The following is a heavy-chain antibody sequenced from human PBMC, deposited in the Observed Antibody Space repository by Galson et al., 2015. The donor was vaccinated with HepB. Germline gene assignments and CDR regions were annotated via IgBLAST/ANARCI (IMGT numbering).Heavy chain of an antibody. V-gene: IGHV4-59*08. Sequence: SETLSLTCTVSGGSISGYYWSWIRQPPGKGLEWIGYIYYSGSTDYNPSLTSRVAISVDTSKNLFSLTVRSVTAADTAVYYCARLLRGGYASRGSVFDSWGHGALVTVSS. CDR1: GGSISGYY. CDR3: ARLLRGGYASRGSVFDS. J-gene: IGHJ4*01. D-gene: IGHD6-19*01. CDR2: IYYSGST.